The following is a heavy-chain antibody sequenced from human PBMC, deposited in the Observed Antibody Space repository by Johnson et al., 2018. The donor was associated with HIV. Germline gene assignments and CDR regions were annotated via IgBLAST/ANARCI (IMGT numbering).Heavy chain of an antibody. J-gene: IGHJ3*02. Sequence: QVQLVESGGGVVQPGGSLRLSCVASGFTFSSYAMHWVRQAPGKGLEWVAVISYDGSNKYYADSVKGRFTISRDNAKNSLYLQMNSLRAEDTAVYYCARDIGSSSWYRDAFDIWGQWTMVTVSS. CDR3: ARDIGSSSWYRDAFDI. CDR1: GFTFSSYA. V-gene: IGHV3-33*05. CDR2: ISYDGSNK. D-gene: IGHD6-13*01.